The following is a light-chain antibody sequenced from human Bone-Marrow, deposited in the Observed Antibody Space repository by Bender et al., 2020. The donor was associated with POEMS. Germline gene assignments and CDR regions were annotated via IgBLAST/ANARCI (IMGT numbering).Light chain of an antibody. CDR2: EDN. V-gene: IGLV2-14*02. J-gene: IGLJ2*01. CDR3: SSYTSSSTLVV. Sequence: QSALTQPASVSGSPGQSITISCTGTSSDVGSYNLVSWYQQRPGKAPKLVIYEDNNLPSGVSNRFSGSKSGKTASLTISGLQAEDEADYYCSSYTSSSTLVVFGGGTKLTVL. CDR1: SSDVGSYNL.